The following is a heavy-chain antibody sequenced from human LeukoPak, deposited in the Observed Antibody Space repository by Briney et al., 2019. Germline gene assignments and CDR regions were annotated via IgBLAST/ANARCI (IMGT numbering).Heavy chain of an antibody. D-gene: IGHD2-2*02. V-gene: IGHV3-7*01. J-gene: IGHJ4*02. CDR3: ARGYCSSTSCYTPFDY. CDR1: GFTFSSYW. CDR2: IKQDGSEK. Sequence: GGSLRLSCAASGFTFSSYWMSWVRQAPGKGLEWVANIKQDGSEKYYVDSVKGRFTISRDNAKNSVYLQMNSLRAEDTAVYYCARGYCSSTSCYTPFDYWGQGTLVTVSS.